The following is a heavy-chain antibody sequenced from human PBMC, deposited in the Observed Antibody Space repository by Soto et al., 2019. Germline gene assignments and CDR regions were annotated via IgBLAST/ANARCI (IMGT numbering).Heavy chain of an antibody. V-gene: IGHV3-23*01. D-gene: IGHD1-26*01. CDR2: ISGSGFKK. CDR3: AKNQGVELVPLATVDWFDP. CDR1: SFIFENFG. Sequence: GWSLGLSCASSSFIFENFGMSWVRQAPGKGLEWISSISGSGFKKYYADSVKGRFTISRDNSKSTVYLELNNLSAEDTAVYHCAKNQGVELVPLATVDWFDPWGQGSVVTVSS. J-gene: IGHJ5*02.